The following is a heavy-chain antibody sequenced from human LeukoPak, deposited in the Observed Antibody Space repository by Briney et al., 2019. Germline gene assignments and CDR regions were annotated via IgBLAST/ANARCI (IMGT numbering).Heavy chain of an antibody. Sequence: GGSLRLSCAASGFTFSNSGMHWVRQAPGKGLEWVAVIWYDGSNKYYADSVKGRFTISRDNSKNTLYLQMNSLRAEDTAVYYCAAYSGSSPGGDYWGQGTLVTVPS. CDR1: GFTFSNSG. CDR3: AAYSGSSPGGDY. D-gene: IGHD1-26*01. J-gene: IGHJ4*02. V-gene: IGHV3-33*01. CDR2: IWYDGSNK.